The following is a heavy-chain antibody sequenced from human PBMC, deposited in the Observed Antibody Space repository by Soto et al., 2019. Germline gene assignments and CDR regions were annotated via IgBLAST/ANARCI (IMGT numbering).Heavy chain of an antibody. D-gene: IGHD1-26*01. V-gene: IGHV4-31*03. CDR3: ARVVGAVGSNWFDP. J-gene: IGHJ5*02. CDR2: IYYSGST. Sequence: QVQLQESGPGLVKPSQTLSLTCTVSGGSISSGGYYWSWIRQHPGKGLEWIGYIYYSGSTYYNPSLKRRVTISVDTSTNQFSRKLRSVTAADTAVYYCARVVGAVGSNWFDPWGQGTLVTVSS. CDR1: GGSISSGGYY.